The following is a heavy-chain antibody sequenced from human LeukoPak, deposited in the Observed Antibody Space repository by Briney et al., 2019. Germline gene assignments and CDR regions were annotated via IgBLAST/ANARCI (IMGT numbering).Heavy chain of an antibody. CDR3: ARGSTPATFDY. CDR1: GGSFSGYY. CDR2: INHSGST. Sequence: SETLSLTCAVYGGSFSGYYWSWIRQPPGKGLEWIGEINHSGSTNYNPSLKSRVTISVDTSKNQFSLKLSSVTAADTAVYYCARGSTPATFDYWGQGTLVTVSS. V-gene: IGHV4-34*01. J-gene: IGHJ4*02.